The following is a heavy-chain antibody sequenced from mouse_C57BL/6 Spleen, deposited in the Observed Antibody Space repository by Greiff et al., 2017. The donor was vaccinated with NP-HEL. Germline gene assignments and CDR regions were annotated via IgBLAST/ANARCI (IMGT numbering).Heavy chain of an antibody. J-gene: IGHJ4*01. CDR1: GYAFSSYW. V-gene: IGHV1-80*01. CDR3: ARFGDYEGARDY. Sequence: VQLQQSGAELVKPGASVKISCKASGYAFSSYWMNWVKQRPGKGLEWIGQIYPGDGDTNYNGKFKGKATLTADKSSSTAYMQLSSLTSEGSAVYVCARFGDYEGARDYWGQGTSVTVSS. CDR2: IYPGDGDT. D-gene: IGHD2-4*01.